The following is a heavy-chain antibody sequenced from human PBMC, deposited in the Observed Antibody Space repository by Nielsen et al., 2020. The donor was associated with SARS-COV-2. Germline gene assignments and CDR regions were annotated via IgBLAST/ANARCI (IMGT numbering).Heavy chain of an antibody. Sequence: GSLKISCTASGFTFGDYAMSWVRQAPGKGLEWVGFIRSKAYGGTTEYAASVKGRFTISRDDSKSIAYLQMNSLKTEDTAVYYCTRDGTAIERGPNWFDPWGQGTLVTVSS. J-gene: IGHJ5*02. CDR1: GFTFGDYA. CDR2: IRSKAYGGTT. V-gene: IGHV3-49*04. CDR3: TRDGTAIERGPNWFDP. D-gene: IGHD1-1*01.